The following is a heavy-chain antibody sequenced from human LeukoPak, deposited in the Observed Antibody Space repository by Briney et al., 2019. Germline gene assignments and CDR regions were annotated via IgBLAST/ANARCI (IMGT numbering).Heavy chain of an antibody. CDR3: AKGDAAGAYRTDF. Sequence: PGGSLRLSCVASGISLRCYSVHWVRQAPGKGLEWVALTSHDESNKKYADSVRGRCTISRDNSRDTVFLQLSNLRHEDTAVYYCAKGDAAGAYRTDFWGPGTRVTVSS. V-gene: IGHV3-30-3*01. J-gene: IGHJ4*02. CDR2: TSHDESNK. D-gene: IGHD6-13*01. CDR1: GISLRCYS.